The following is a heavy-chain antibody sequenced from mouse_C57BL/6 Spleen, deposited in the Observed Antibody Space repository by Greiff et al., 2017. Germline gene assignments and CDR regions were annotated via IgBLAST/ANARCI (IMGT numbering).Heavy chain of an antibody. J-gene: IGHJ4*01. D-gene: IGHD3-2*02. Sequence: EVKLVESGGGLVKPGGSLKLSCAASGFTFSSYTMSWVRQTPEKRLEWVATISGGGGNTYYPESVKGRVTISRDNAKNTLYLRMSSLRSEDTALYYCARQLRSYYAMDYWGQGPSVTVSS. CDR3: ARQLRSYYAMDY. V-gene: IGHV5-9*01. CDR2: ISGGGGNT. CDR1: GFTFSSYT.